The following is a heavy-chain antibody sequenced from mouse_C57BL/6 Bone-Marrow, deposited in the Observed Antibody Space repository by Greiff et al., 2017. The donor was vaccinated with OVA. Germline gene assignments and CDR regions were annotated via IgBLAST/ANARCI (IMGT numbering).Heavy chain of an antibody. V-gene: IGHV3-6*01. D-gene: IGHD2-1*01. CDR1: GYSITSCYY. CDR3: ARDDGNYCYFDF. J-gene: IGHJ1*03. Sequence: VQLKESGPGLVKPSQSLSLTCSVTGYSITSCYYWNWIRQFPGNHLEWMGYLSYDGSNNYNPSLKNRITITPDTSKNPSFLKLNSVTTEDTATYCCARDDGNYCYFDFWGTGTTVTVSS. CDR2: LSYDGSN.